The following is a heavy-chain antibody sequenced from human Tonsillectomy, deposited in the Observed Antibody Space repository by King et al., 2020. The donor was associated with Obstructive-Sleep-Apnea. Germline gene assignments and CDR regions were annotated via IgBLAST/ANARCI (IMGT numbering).Heavy chain of an antibody. D-gene: IGHD3-16*01. V-gene: IGHV4-4*02. CDR1: GGSISDTKW. Sequence: QLQESGPGLVKPSGTLSLTCVVSGGSISDTKWWGWVRQSPGKGLEWIGEISHSGNTNYNPSLKSRVTISVDKSNNRFSLDLAFVNAADTAVYYCARGLGGGGSSDWFDPWGQGTLVTVSS. CDR2: ISHSGNT. CDR3: ARGLGGGGSSDWFDP. J-gene: IGHJ5*02.